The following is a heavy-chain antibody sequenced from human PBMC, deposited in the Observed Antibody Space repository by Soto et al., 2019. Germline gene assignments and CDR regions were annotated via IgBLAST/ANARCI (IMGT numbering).Heavy chain of an antibody. CDR3: PRGEWELGIDC. J-gene: IGHJ4*01. CDR1: GYTFTSYD. V-gene: IGHV1-2*04. D-gene: IGHD1-26*01. CDR2: INPNSGGT. Sequence: ASVKVSCKASGYTFTSYDINWVRQATGQGLEWMGWINPNSGGTNYAQKFQGWVTMTRDTSISTAYMELSRLRPDDTALYYCPRGEWELGIDCWG.